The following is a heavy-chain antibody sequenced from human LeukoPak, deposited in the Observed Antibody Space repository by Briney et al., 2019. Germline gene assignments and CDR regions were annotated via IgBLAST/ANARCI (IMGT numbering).Heavy chain of an antibody. CDR2: IYSGGST. D-gene: IGHD5-24*01. J-gene: IGHJ4*02. Sequence: PGGSLRLSCAASEFSIGSNYMTWVRQAPGKGLEWVSLIYSGGSTYYADSVKGRFTISRDNSKNTLYLQMNSLRAEDTAVYYCAREARDGYPIDYWGQGTLVTVSS. CDR3: AREARDGYPIDY. V-gene: IGHV3-66*01. CDR1: EFSIGSNY.